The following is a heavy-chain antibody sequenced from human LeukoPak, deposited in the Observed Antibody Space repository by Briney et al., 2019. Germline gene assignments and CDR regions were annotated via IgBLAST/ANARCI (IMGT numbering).Heavy chain of an antibody. J-gene: IGHJ6*02. V-gene: IGHV3-23*01. CDR2: ISGSGGST. CDR3: AKTMAVAGTSNGMDV. CDR1: GFTFNTYA. Sequence: GGSLRLSCAASGFTFNTYAMSWVRQAPGKGLEWVSAISGSGGSTYYADSVKGRFTVSRDNPKNTLYLQMNSLRAEDTAVYYCAKTMAVAGTSNGMDVWGQGTTVTVSS. D-gene: IGHD6-19*01.